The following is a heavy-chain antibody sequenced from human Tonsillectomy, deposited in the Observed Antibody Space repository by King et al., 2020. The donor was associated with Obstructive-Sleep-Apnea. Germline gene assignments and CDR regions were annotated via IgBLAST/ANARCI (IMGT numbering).Heavy chain of an antibody. CDR1: GFTFSSYS. V-gene: IGHV3-48*04. Sequence: VQLVESGGGLVQPGGSLRLSCAASGFTFSSYSMNWVRQAPGKGQEWVSYISSSSSTIYYADSVKGRFTISRDNAKNSLYLQMNSLRAEDTAVYYCARDGDYGGNSRKFDYWGQGTLVTVSS. CDR2: ISSSSSTI. J-gene: IGHJ4*02. D-gene: IGHD4-23*01. CDR3: ARDGDYGGNSRKFDY.